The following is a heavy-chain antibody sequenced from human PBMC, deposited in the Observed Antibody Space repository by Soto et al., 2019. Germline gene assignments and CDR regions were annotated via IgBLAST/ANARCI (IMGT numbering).Heavy chain of an antibody. J-gene: IGHJ5*02. CDR1: GGSVTSPNYF. V-gene: IGHV4-39*01. D-gene: IGHD5-12*01. CDR3: AIGAMSADDQSDWFGP. CDR2: IFYNGRT. Sequence: QVPLQDSGPGLVKSSETLSLPCSVSGGSVTSPNYFWVWVRRAPGKGPEWIGNIFYNGRTDYNPSLQSRLPISVDTPKDQLSLKLGSVTAADTAIYYCAIGAMSADDQSDWFGPWGHGPLVTVSS.